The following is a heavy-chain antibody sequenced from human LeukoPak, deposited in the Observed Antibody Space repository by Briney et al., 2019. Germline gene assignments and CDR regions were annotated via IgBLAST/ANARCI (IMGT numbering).Heavy chain of an antibody. CDR3: ATSGYSSSWTLDP. D-gene: IGHD6-13*01. CDR2: IYYSGST. CDR1: GGSISSSSYY. V-gene: IGHV4-39*07. J-gene: IGHJ5*02. Sequence: SETLSLTCTVSGGSISSSSYYWGWIRQPPGKGLEWIGSIYYSGSTYYNPSLKSRVTISVDTSKNQFSLRLSSVTAADTAVYYCATSGYSSSWTLDPWGQGTLVTVSS.